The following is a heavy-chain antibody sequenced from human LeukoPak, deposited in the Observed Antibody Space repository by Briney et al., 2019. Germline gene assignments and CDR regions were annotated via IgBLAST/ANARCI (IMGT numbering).Heavy chain of an antibody. J-gene: IGHJ4*02. CDR1: GFTFSNYA. CDR3: VNGAATGLIDH. Sequence: GGSLRLSCSASGFTFSNYAIHWAPQTPGKGLEYVSAISNNVVVTYYAESVKGRFTISRDNSKNTAYLQMSSLRAEDTAVYYCVNGAATGLIDHWGQGTLVTVSS. CDR2: ISNNVVVT. D-gene: IGHD2-15*01. V-gene: IGHV3-64D*06.